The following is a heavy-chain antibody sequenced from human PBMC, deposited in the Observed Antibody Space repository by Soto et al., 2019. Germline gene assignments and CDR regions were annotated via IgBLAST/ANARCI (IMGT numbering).Heavy chain of an antibody. CDR2: MNPNSGNT. J-gene: IGHJ4*02. Sequence: QVQLVQSGAEVKKPGASVKVSCKASGYTFTSYDINWVRQATGQGLEWMGWMNPNSGNTGYAQKFQGRVTMTRNTSISTAYMELSSLRSGDTAVYFWARVITIFGVVSRGRGQGTLVTVSS. D-gene: IGHD3-3*01. V-gene: IGHV1-8*01. CDR3: ARVITIFGVVSRG. CDR1: GYTFTSYD.